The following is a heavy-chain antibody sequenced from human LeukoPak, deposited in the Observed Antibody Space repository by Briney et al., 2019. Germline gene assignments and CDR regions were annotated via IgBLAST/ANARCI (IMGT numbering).Heavy chain of an antibody. CDR1: GYTFTSYY. J-gene: IGHJ4*02. CDR2: INPSGGST. Sequence: GASVKVSCKASGYTFTSYYMHWVRQAPGQGLEWMGIINPSGGSTSYAQKFQGRVTMTRDTSISTAYMELSRLRSDDTAVYYCARDDRIVGALGVDYWGQGTLVTVSS. V-gene: IGHV1-46*01. D-gene: IGHD1-26*01. CDR3: ARDDRIVGALGVDY.